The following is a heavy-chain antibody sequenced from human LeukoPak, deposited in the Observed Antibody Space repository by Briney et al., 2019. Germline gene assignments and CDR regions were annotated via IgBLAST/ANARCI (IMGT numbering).Heavy chain of an antibody. CDR2: IDHSGST. Sequence: SETLSLTCTVSGYSISSGYYWGWIRQPPGKGLEWTGSIDHSGSTYYNPSLKSRITISVDTSKNQFSLKLSSVTAADTAVYWCATRKLANDYWGQGTLVTVSS. J-gene: IGHJ4*02. D-gene: IGHD1-1*01. V-gene: IGHV4-38-2*02. CDR1: GYSISSGYY. CDR3: ATRKLANDY.